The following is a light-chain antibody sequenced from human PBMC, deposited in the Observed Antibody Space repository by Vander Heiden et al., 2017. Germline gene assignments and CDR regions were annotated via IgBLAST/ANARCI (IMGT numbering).Light chain of an antibody. CDR3: QQEGSSPRT. CDR2: GAS. CDR1: QSVSSSY. Sequence: IVLTQSPGTLSLSPGERATLSCRASQSVSSSYLAWYQQKPGQAPRLLIYGASSRATGIPDRFSGSGSGTDFTLTISRLDPEDFAVYYCQQEGSSPRTFGQGTKVEIK. J-gene: IGKJ1*01. V-gene: IGKV3-20*01.